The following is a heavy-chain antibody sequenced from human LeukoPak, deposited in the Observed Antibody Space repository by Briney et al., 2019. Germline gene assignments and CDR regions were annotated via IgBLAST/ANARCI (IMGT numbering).Heavy chain of an antibody. D-gene: IGHD5-18*01. V-gene: IGHV1-2*02. Sequence: ASVKVSCKASGYTFSGYFIHWVRQAPGQGPEWMGWINPTSGVTKYAEGFQGRVTLTSDTSITTLYMELSSLTSDDTATYYCAREDTYGEYRPFDYWGQGTPVIVSS. J-gene: IGHJ4*02. CDR2: INPTSGVT. CDR1: GYTFSGYF. CDR3: AREDTYGEYRPFDY.